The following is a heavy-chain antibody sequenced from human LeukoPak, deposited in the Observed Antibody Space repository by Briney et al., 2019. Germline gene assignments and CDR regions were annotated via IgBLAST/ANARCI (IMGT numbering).Heavy chain of an antibody. CDR3: AITYYYDSRGSRSDAFDI. V-gene: IGHV4-59*08. CDR2: IYYSGST. Sequence: PSETLSLTCTVSGGSIRSYYWSWIRQPPGKGLEWIGYIYYSGSTNYNPSLKSRVTISVDTSKNQFSLKLSSVTAADTAVYYCAITYYYDSRGSRSDAFDIWGQGTMVTVSS. J-gene: IGHJ3*02. CDR1: GGSIRSYY. D-gene: IGHD3-22*01.